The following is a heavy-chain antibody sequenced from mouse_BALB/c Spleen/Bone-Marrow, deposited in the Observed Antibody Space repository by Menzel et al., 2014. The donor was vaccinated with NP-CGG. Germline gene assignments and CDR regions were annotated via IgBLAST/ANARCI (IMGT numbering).Heavy chain of an antibody. CDR2: ISNLAYSI. CDR3: ATIYYGNSYAMYY. D-gene: IGHD2-1*01. V-gene: IGHV5-15*02. J-gene: IGHJ4*01. CDR1: GFTFSDYG. Sequence: EVHLVESGGGLVQPGGSRKLSCAASGFTFSDYGMAWVRQAPGKGPEWVAFISNLAYSIYYADTVTGRFTISRENAKNTLYLEMSSLRSEDTAMYYCATIYYGNSYAMYYWGQGTSVTGSS.